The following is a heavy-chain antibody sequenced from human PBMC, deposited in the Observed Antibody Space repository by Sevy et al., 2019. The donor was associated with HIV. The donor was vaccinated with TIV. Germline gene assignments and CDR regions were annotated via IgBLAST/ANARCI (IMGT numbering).Heavy chain of an antibody. CDR2: ISYDGSNK. Sequence: GGSLRLSCAASGFTFSSYAMHWVRQAPGKGLEWAAVISYDGSNKYYADSVKGRFTISRDNSKNTLYLQMNSLRAEDTAVSYCARNEDGAMDVWGQGTTVTVSS. CDR3: ARNEDGAMDV. CDR1: GFTFSSYA. J-gene: IGHJ6*02. V-gene: IGHV3-30*04. D-gene: IGHD2-15*01.